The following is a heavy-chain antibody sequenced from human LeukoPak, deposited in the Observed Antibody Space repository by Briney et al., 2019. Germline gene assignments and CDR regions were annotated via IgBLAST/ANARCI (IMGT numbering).Heavy chain of an antibody. J-gene: IGHJ5*02. CDR3: ARMYYYDSGNINWFDP. V-gene: IGHV1-8*01. CDR1: GYTFTNYD. D-gene: IGHD3-10*01. CDR2: MNPNSGNT. Sequence: ASVKVSCKASGYTFTNYDINWVRQAPGQGLEWMGWMNPNSGNTGYVQKFQGRVTMTKDTSTSTAYMELSSLRSEDTAVYYCARMYYYDSGNINWFDPWGQGTLVTVSS.